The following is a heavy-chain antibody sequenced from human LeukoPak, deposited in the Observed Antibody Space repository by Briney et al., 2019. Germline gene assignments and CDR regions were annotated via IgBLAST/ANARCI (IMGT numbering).Heavy chain of an antibody. J-gene: IGHJ4*02. CDR3: VRSPIGASAY. CDR1: GYTFTDSY. CDR2: ISPNNGDT. V-gene: IGHV1-2*02. Sequence: ASVKVSCKPSGYTFTDSYIHSVRQAPAVGLQWMGWISPNNGDTKYAEDFQDRVTMTRDTSINTAYMELTGLTPDDTAVYYCVRSPIGASAYWGRGTLVTVSS. D-gene: IGHD3-10*01.